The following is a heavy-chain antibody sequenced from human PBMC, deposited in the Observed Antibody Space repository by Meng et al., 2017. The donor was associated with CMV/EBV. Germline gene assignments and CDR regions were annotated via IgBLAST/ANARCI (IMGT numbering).Heavy chain of an antibody. V-gene: IGHV3-74*01. CDR2: INSDGSSP. D-gene: IGHD2/OR15-2a*01. J-gene: IGHJ4*02. Sequence: CARPAVTISGYWTPWPRESAGSGLVWVLRINSDGSSPTSADAVTGRFTISRDNAKSALDLQLNSLRAEITAVYDCARDKGTTCPAFDYWGQGTLVTVSS. CDR1: AVTISGYW. CDR3: ARDKGTTCPAFDY.